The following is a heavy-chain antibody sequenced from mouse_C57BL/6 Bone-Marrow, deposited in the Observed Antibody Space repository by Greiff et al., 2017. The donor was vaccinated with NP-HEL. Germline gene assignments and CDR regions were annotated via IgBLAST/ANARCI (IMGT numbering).Heavy chain of an antibody. J-gene: IGHJ2*01. CDR1: GYTFTSYW. Sequence: QVQLQQPGAELVRPGSSVKLSCKASGYTFTSYWMDWVKQRPGQGLEWIGNIYPSDSETHYNQKFKDKATLTVDKSSSTAYMQLSSLTSEDSAVYYCARRGGYDVYYFDYWGQGTTLTVSS. D-gene: IGHD2-2*01. CDR2: IYPSDSET. CDR3: ARRGGYDVYYFDY. V-gene: IGHV1-61*01.